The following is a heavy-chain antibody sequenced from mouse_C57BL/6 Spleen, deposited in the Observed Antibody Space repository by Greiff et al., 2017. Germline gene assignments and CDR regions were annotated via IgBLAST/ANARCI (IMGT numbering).Heavy chain of an antibody. D-gene: IGHD2-4*01. CDR2: ISDGGSYT. V-gene: IGHV5-4*01. J-gene: IGHJ2*01. CDR3: ARDKGLRGFFDY. Sequence: EVKLVESGGGLVKPGGSLKLSCAASGFTFSSYAMSWVRQTPEKRLEWVATISDGGSYTYYPDNVKGRFTISRDTAKNNLYLQMSHLKSEDTAMYYCARDKGLRGFFDYWGQGTTLTVSS. CDR1: GFTFSSYA.